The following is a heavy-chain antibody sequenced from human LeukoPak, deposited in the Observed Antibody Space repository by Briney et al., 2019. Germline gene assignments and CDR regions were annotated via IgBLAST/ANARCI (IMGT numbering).Heavy chain of an antibody. CDR1: GGSISSFS. J-gene: IGHJ6*03. V-gene: IGHV4-4*07. CDR2: IYTSGST. CDR3: ARGNNWNYGYYYMDV. Sequence: SETLSLTCTVSGGSISSFSWSWIRQPAGKGLEWIGHIYTSGSTSDNPSLKSRVTMSVDTSKNQFSLKLSSVTAADTAVYYCARGNNWNYGYYYMDVWGKGTTVTVSS. D-gene: IGHD1-7*01.